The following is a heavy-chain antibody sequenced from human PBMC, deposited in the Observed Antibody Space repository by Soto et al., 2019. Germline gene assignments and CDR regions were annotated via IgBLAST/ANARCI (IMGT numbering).Heavy chain of an antibody. D-gene: IGHD6-19*01. CDR1: GGSMSGYD. CDR3: ARTPGNGWSHWFGP. V-gene: IGHV4-59*01. CDR2: IFYSGST. J-gene: IGHJ5*02. Sequence: SETLSLTCTVSGGSMSGYDWSWIRQPPGERLEWIGNIFYSGSTNYNPSLKSRVTISLDSSKNQFSLNLSSMTAADTAVYYCARTPGNGWSHWFGPWGQGTLVTVSS.